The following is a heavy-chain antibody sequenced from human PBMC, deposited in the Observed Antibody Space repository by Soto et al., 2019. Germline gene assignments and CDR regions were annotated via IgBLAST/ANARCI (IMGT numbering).Heavy chain of an antibody. J-gene: IGHJ6*03. CDR3: ARASKKYNWNYGASLGYYYYYYYMDV. CDR1: GFTFSSYD. CDR2: IGTAGDT. Sequence: GGSLRLSCAASGFTFSSYDMHWVRQATGKGLEWVSAIGTAGDTYYPGSVKGRFTISRENAKNSLYLQMNSLRAGDTAVYYCARASKKYNWNYGASLGYYYYYYYMDVWGKGTTVTVSS. V-gene: IGHV3-13*01. D-gene: IGHD1-7*01.